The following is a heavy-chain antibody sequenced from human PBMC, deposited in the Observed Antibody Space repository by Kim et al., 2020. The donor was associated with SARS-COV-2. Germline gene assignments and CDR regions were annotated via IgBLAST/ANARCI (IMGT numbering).Heavy chain of an antibody. D-gene: IGHD3-10*01. Sequence: VGSLRLSCAASGFTFSNAWMSWVRQAPGKGLEWVGRIKSKTDGGTTDYAAPVKGRFTISRDDSKNTLYLQMNSLKTEDTAVYYCTTDPTPIITMVRGVIPQYYYYYGMDVWGQGTTVTVSS. V-gene: IGHV3-15*01. CDR3: TTDPTPIITMVRGVIPQYYYYYGMDV. CDR1: GFTFSNAW. J-gene: IGHJ6*02. CDR2: IKSKTDGGTT.